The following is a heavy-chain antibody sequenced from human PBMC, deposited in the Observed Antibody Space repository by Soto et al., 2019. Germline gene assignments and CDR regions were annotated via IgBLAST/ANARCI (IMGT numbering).Heavy chain of an antibody. CDR1: GFTFSSYG. D-gene: IGHD2-2*02. Sequence: GGSLRLSCAASGFTFSSYGMHWVRQAPGKGLEWVAVIWYDGSNKYYADSVKGRFTISRDNSKNTLYLQMNSLRAEDTAVYYCARERRLYNDAFDIWGQGTMVTVSS. CDR3: ARERRLYNDAFDI. V-gene: IGHV3-33*01. CDR2: IWYDGSNK. J-gene: IGHJ3*02.